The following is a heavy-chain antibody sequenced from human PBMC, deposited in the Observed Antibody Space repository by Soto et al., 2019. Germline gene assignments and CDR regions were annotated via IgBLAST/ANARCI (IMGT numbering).Heavy chain of an antibody. CDR2: ISYDGSNK. D-gene: IGHD7-27*01. CDR3: AKDLLGPGRAYGMDV. Sequence: QVQLVESGGGVVQPGRSRRLSCAASGFTFSSYGMYWVRQAPGKGLEWVAVISYDGSNKYYADSVKGRFTISRDNSKNTLYLQMNSLRAEDTAVYYCAKDLLGPGRAYGMDVWGQGTTVTVSS. V-gene: IGHV3-30*18. CDR1: GFTFSSYG. J-gene: IGHJ6*02.